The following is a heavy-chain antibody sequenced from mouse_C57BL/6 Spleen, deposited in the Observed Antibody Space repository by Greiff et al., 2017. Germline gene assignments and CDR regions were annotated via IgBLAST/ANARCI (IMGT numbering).Heavy chain of an antibody. V-gene: IGHV14-4*01. CDR2: IDPENGDT. D-gene: IGHD4-1*01. CDR3: TTYWDDFDY. J-gene: IGHJ2*01. CDR1: GFNIKDDY. Sequence: VQLKQSGAELVRPGASVKLSCTASGFNIKDDYMHWVKQRPEQGLEWIGGIDPENGDTEYASKFQGKATITADTSSHTAYLQLSSLTSEDAAVYYCTTYWDDFDYWGKGTTLTVST.